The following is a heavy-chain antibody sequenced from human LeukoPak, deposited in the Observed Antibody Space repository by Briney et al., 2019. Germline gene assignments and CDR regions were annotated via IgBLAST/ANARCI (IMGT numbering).Heavy chain of an antibody. J-gene: IGHJ3*02. Sequence: GGSLRLSCAASGFTFSSYWMSWVRQAPGKGLEWVSVISGSGGSTYYADSVKGRFTISRDNSKNTLYLQMNSLRAEDTAVYYCAKDIPRGDSSGFDAFDIWGQGTMATVSS. CDR1: GFTFSSYW. CDR2: ISGSGGST. CDR3: AKDIPRGDSSGFDAFDI. V-gene: IGHV3-23*01. D-gene: IGHD3-22*01.